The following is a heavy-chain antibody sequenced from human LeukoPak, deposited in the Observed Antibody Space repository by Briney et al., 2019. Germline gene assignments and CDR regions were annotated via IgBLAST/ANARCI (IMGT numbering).Heavy chain of an antibody. V-gene: IGHV3-30*02. CDR2: IRYDGSNK. CDR3: TTVFIDYFDSSGYYPFDF. D-gene: IGHD3-22*01. Sequence: GGSLRLSCAASGFTFSSYGMHWVRQAPGKGLEWVAFIRYDGSNKYYADSVKGRFTISRDDSKNTLFLQMSSLKTEDTAMYYCTTVFIDYFDSSGYYPFDFWGQGTLVTVSS. J-gene: IGHJ4*02. CDR1: GFTFSSYG.